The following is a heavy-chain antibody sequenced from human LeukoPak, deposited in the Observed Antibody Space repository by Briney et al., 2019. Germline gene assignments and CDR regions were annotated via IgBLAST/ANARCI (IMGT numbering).Heavy chain of an antibody. CDR1: GGSISSDTYY. D-gene: IGHD3-10*01. CDR2: IYTSGST. V-gene: IGHV4-61*02. J-gene: IGHJ6*03. CDR3: ARGVGSGSYSYYYYYYMDV. Sequence: SETLSLTCTVSGGSISSDTYYWSWVRQPAGKGLEWIGRIYTSGSTNYNPSLKSRVTISVDTSKNQFSLKLSSVTAADTAVYYCARGVGSGSYSYYYYYYMDVWGKGTTVTISS.